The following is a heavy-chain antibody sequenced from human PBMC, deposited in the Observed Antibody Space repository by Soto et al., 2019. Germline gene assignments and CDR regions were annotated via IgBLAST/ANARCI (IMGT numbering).Heavy chain of an antibody. CDR3: ARHIGAVAGYYYYYGMDV. V-gene: IGHV5-10-1*01. J-gene: IGHJ6*02. D-gene: IGHD6-19*01. CDR1: GYSFTSYW. Sequence: PGESLKISCKGSGYSFTSYWISWVRQMPGKGLEWMGRIDPSDSYTNYSPSFQGHVTISADKSISTAYLQWSSLKASDTAMYYCARHIGAVAGYYYYYGMDVWGQGTTVTVSS. CDR2: IDPSDSYT.